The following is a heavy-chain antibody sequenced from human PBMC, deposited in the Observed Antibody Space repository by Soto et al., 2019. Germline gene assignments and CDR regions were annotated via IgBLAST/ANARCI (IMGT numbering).Heavy chain of an antibody. CDR3: ASGCERPTIIDY. Sequence: EVQLLESGGGLVQPGGSLRLSCAASGFTFSSYAMSWVRQAPGKGLEWVSAISGSGGSTYYADSVKGRFTISRDNSKNTLYLQMNSLRAADPAVYYCASGCERPTIIDYWGQGTLVTVSS. J-gene: IGHJ4*02. V-gene: IGHV3-23*01. CDR1: GFTFSSYA. D-gene: IGHD1-1*01. CDR2: ISGSGGST.